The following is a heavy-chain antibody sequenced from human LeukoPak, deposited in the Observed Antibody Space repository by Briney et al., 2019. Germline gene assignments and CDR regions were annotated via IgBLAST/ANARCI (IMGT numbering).Heavy chain of an antibody. Sequence: GGSLRLSCAASGFILSNYAMHWVRQPAGKGLEWVSALGTAGDTFYPGSVKGRFTISRDNAKKSLFLQMNSLRAEDTAVYYCAKPRPPMIVPDYWGQGTLVTVSS. CDR2: LGTAGDT. CDR1: GFILSNYA. CDR3: AKPRPPMIVPDY. D-gene: IGHD3-22*01. V-gene: IGHV3-13*01. J-gene: IGHJ4*02.